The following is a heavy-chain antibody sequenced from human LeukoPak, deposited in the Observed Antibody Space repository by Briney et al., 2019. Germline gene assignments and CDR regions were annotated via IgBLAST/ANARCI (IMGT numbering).Heavy chain of an antibody. Sequence: GGSLRLSCAASGFTFSDYYMSWIRQAPGKGLEWVANIKQDGSEKYYLDSLEGRFTISRDNAKYSVYLQINRLRAEDTAVYYCARRGTIAVPVFWFDPWGQGTLVIVSS. D-gene: IGHD6-19*01. J-gene: IGHJ5*02. V-gene: IGHV3-7*01. CDR1: GFTFSDYY. CDR2: IKQDGSEK. CDR3: ARRGTIAVPVFWFDP.